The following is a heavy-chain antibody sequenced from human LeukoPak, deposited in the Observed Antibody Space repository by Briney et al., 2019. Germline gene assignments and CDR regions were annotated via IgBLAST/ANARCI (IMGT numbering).Heavy chain of an antibody. Sequence: ASVKVSCKASVYTFTGYYMDWVRQAPGQGLEWMGWINPNSGGTNYAQKFQGWVTMTRDTSISTAYMELSRLRSDDTAVYYCARGQSGSSSWYDYWGQGTLVTVSS. J-gene: IGHJ4*02. D-gene: IGHD6-13*01. CDR3: ARGQSGSSSWYDY. CDR1: VYTFTGYY. CDR2: INPNSGGT. V-gene: IGHV1-2*04.